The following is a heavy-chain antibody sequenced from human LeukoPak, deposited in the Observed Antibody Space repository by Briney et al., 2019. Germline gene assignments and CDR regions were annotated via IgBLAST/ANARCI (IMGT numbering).Heavy chain of an antibody. CDR3: ARDLSIAAAADAFDI. CDR1: GGSISSDY. J-gene: IGHJ3*02. CDR2: IYYSGST. Sequence: AETLSLTCTVSGGSISSDYWSWIRQPPGKGLERIGYIYYSGSTNYNPSLKSRVTISVDTSKKQFSLKLSSVTAADTDVDYCARDLSIAAAADAFDIWGQGTMVTVSS. D-gene: IGHD6-13*01. V-gene: IGHV4-59*12.